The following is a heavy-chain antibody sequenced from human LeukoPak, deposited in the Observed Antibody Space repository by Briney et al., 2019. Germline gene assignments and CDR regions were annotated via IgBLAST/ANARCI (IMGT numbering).Heavy chain of an antibody. CDR3: ARGLTVTTDAFDI. CDR1: GFTFSSYG. V-gene: IGHV3-30*02. J-gene: IGHJ3*02. Sequence: GGSLRLSCAASGFTFSSYGMHWVRQAPGKGLEWVAFIRYDGSNKYYAESVKGRFTISRDNSKNTLYLQMNSLRAEDTAVYYCARGLTVTTDAFDIWGQGTMVTVSS. D-gene: IGHD4-17*01. CDR2: IRYDGSNK.